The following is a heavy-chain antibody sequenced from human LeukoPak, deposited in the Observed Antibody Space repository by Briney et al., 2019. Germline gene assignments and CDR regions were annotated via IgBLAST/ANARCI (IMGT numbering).Heavy chain of an antibody. Sequence: GGSLRLSCAASGFTFSSYGMHGVGQAPGKGLEGVAVISYDGSNKYYADSLKGRFTISRDNSKNTLYLQMNSLRAEDKAVYYCAREDGFYGDYVNYYYYGMDVWGKGTTVTVSS. CDR3: AREDGFYGDYVNYYYYGMDV. V-gene: IGHV3-30*04. CDR2: ISYDGSNK. D-gene: IGHD4-17*01. CDR1: GFTFSSYG. J-gene: IGHJ6*04.